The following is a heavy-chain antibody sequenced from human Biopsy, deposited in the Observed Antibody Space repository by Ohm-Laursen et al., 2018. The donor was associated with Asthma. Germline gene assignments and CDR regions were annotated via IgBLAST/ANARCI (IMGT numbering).Heavy chain of an antibody. CDR3: ARGIARETGLFDHFDY. V-gene: IGHV4-59*01. J-gene: IGHJ4*02. CDR2: IYYSGTT. D-gene: IGHD2-21*01. CDR1: GGSISSDY. Sequence: SQTPSLTWTVSGGSISSDYWSWIRQPPGKGLEWIGHIYYSGTTKYHPSLKSRVTISVDTSKNQFSLKLRSVTAADAAVYYCARGIARETGLFDHFDYWGQGTLVTVSS.